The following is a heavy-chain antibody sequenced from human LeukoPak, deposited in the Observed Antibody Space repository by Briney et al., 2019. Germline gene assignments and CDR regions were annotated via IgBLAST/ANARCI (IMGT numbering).Heavy chain of an antibody. J-gene: IGHJ4*02. Sequence: PSETLSLTCTVSGGSISSGSYYWSWIRQPAGKGLEWIGRIYTSGSTNYNPSLKSRVTMSVDTSKNQFSLKLSSVTAADTAVYYCARVGRGGYSGYDYYFDYWGQGTLVTVSS. V-gene: IGHV4-61*02. D-gene: IGHD5-12*01. CDR1: GGSISSGSYY. CDR2: IYTSGST. CDR3: ARVGRGGYSGYDYYFDY.